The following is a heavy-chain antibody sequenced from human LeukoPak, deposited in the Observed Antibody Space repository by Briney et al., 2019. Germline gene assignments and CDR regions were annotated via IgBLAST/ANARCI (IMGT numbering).Heavy chain of an antibody. J-gene: IGHJ4*02. D-gene: IGHD5-12*01. V-gene: IGHV3-23*03. CDR2: IYSGGST. CDR3: AKTSRGNSGYDSPFDY. Sequence: PGGSLRLSCAASGFTFSSYAMTWVRQAPGKGLEWVSVIYSGGSTYYADSVKGRFTISRDNSKNTLYLQMNSLRAEDTAIYYCAKTSRGNSGYDSPFDYWGQGTLVTVSS. CDR1: GFTFSSYA.